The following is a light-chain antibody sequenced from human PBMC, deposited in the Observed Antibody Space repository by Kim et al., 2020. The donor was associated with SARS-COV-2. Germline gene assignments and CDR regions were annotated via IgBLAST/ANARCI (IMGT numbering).Light chain of an antibody. CDR2: LGS. CDR1: QSLLHNNGNNY. V-gene: IGKV2-28*01. J-gene: IGKJ1*01. CDR3: MQALQIPHT. Sequence: DTVMTQSPLSLPVTPGEPASISCRSSQSLLHNNGNNYLDWYVQKPGQSPQLLMYLGSIRASGVPDSFSGSGSGTDFTLKISRVEAEDVGIYYCMQALQIPHTFGQGTKVDIK.